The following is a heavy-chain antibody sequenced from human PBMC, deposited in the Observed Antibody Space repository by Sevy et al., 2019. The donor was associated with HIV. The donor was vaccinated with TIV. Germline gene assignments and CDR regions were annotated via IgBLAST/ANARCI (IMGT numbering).Heavy chain of an antibody. Sequence: ASVKVSCKASGGTFSSYAISWVRQAPGQGLEWMGGIIPIFGTANYAQKFQGRVTITADKSTSTAYMELSSLSSEDTAVYYCARAVVAATSYYYYMDVWGKGTTVTVSS. D-gene: IGHD2-15*01. V-gene: IGHV1-69*06. CDR3: ARAVVAATSYYYYMDV. J-gene: IGHJ6*03. CDR2: IIPIFGTA. CDR1: GGTFSSYA.